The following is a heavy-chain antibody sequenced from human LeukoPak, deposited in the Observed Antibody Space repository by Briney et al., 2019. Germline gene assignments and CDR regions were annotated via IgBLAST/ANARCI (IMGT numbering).Heavy chain of an antibody. J-gene: IGHJ4*02. CDR2: IYYSGST. V-gene: IGHV4-59*08. CDR3: ARHWDPFFFDY. Sequence: SETLSLTCTASGGSISSYYWSWIRQPPGKGLEWIGYIYYSGSTNYNPSLKSRVTISVDTSKNQFSLKLSSVTAADTAVYYCARHWDPFFFDYWGQGTLVTVSS. D-gene: IGHD2/OR15-2a*01. CDR1: GGSISSYY.